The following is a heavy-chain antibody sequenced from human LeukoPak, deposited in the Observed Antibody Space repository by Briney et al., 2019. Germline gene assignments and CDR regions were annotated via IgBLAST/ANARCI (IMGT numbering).Heavy chain of an antibody. CDR3: AKEAGYSGYDYPDY. J-gene: IGHJ4*02. Sequence: GGSLTLSCAASGFTFSSYAMSWVRQAPGKGLEWVSGISGSAYSTYYADSVQGRFTISRDNSKNTLYLQMNSLRAEDTAVYYCAKEAGYSGYDYPDYWGQGTLVTVSS. V-gene: IGHV3-23*01. CDR1: GFTFSSYA. D-gene: IGHD5-12*01. CDR2: ISGSAYST.